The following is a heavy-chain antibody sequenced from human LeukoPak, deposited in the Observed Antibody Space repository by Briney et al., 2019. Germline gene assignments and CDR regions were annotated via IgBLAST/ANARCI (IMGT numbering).Heavy chain of an antibody. CDR3: ARDTAHAFDI. D-gene: IGHD5-18*01. CDR1: GFTFSSYW. Sequence: PGGSLRLSCAASGFTFSSYWVHWVRQVPGKGLVWVSRIISDGSNTAYAGSVKGRFTISRDNAKNTLYLQMNSLRAEDTAVYYCARDTAHAFDIWGQGTMVTVSS. CDR2: IISDGSNT. J-gene: IGHJ3*02. V-gene: IGHV3-74*01.